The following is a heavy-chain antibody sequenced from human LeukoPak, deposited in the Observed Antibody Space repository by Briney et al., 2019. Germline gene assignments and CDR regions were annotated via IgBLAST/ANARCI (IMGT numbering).Heavy chain of an antibody. CDR1: GGSISRSNYY. J-gene: IGHJ4*02. V-gene: IGHV4-39*01. Sequence: PSETLSLTCTVSGGSISRSNYYWGWIRQPPGRGLEWIGIIYYSGSTYYNPSLKSRVTISVDTSKNQFSLKLSSVTAADTAVYYCARSAYCSSTTCYHFDYWGQGTLVSVSS. CDR2: IYYSGST. CDR3: ARSAYCSSTTCYHFDY. D-gene: IGHD2-2*01.